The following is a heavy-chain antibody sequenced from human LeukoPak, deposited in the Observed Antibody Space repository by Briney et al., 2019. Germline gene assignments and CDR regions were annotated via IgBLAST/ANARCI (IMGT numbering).Heavy chain of an antibody. CDR3: ARDPGYGDYFDY. J-gene: IGHJ4*02. Sequence: PGGSLRLPCAASGFTFTNYAMSWVRQAPGKGLEWVSFISDSGDRTYYADSVKGRFTTSRDNSKNTLYLQMNSLRAEDTAVYYCARDPGYGDYFDYWGQGTLVTASS. CDR1: GFTFTNYA. V-gene: IGHV3-23*01. CDR2: ISDSGDRT. D-gene: IGHD4-17*01.